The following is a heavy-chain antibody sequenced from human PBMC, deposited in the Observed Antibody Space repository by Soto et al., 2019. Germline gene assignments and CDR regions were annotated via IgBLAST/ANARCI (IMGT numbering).Heavy chain of an antibody. V-gene: IGHV4-34*01. CDR3: ARASITIFGVVTRPFDY. CDR1: GGSFSGYY. Sequence: SETLSLTCAVYGGSFSGYYWSWIRQPPGKGLEWIGEINHSGSTNYNPSLKSRVTISVDASKNQFSLKLSSVTAADTAVYYCARASITIFGVVTRPFDYWGQGTLVTVSS. D-gene: IGHD3-3*01. CDR2: INHSGST. J-gene: IGHJ4*02.